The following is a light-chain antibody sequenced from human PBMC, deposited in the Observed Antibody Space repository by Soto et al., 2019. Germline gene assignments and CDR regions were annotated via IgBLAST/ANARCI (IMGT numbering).Light chain of an antibody. J-gene: IGLJ2*01. CDR2: YDD. CDR3: AAWDDSLNGVV. V-gene: IGLV1-36*01. Sequence: QSVLTQPPSVSEAPRQRVSISCSGSSSNIGNNAVNWYQHVPGKAPKLLIYYDDLVPSGVSDRFSGSKSGTSASLAISGLQSEDEADYYCAAWDDSLNGVVFGGGTQLTVL. CDR1: SSNIGNNA.